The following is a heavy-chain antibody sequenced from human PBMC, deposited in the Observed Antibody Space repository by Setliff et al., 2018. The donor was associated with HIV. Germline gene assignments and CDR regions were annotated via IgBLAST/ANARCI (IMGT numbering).Heavy chain of an antibody. Sequence: SETLSLTCAVYGGSFSGYYWTWIRQPPGKGLEWIGEINHSGSTNYNPSLKSRVSMSVDTSKNQFSLRLSSVTAADTAVFYCARASTGYSSIWYRNGLTYYNYMDVWGRGTKVTAP. CDR2: INHSGST. CDR3: ARASTGYSSIWYRNGLTYYNYMDV. V-gene: IGHV4-34*01. CDR1: GGSFSGYY. D-gene: IGHD6-13*01. J-gene: IGHJ6*03.